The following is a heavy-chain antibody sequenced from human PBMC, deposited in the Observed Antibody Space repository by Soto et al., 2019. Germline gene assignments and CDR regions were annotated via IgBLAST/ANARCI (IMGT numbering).Heavy chain of an antibody. CDR3: ARPPGYVTDWYYFDT. J-gene: IGHJ4*02. V-gene: IGHV1-2*02. D-gene: IGHD3-9*01. Sequence: GASVKVSCKTSGNTLTSFYIHCVLQSPLQGLEWVGRLSPTTGGTNYAQHFQGRVTVTWDMSTFTAYMELSSLIYEDTAVYYCARPPGYVTDWYYFDTWGQGTQVTVSS. CDR1: GNTLTSFY. CDR2: LSPTTGGT.